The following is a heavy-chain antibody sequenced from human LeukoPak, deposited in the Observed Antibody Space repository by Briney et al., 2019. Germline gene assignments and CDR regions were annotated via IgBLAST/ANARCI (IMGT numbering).Heavy chain of an antibody. V-gene: IGHV4-59*01. D-gene: IGHD3-10*01. CDR2: IYYSGST. CDR3: ARGRGHYYYGMDV. Sequence: PSETLSLTCTVSGDSISSYYWSWIRQPPGKGLEWIGYIYYSGSTNYNPSLKSRVTISVDTSKNQFSLKLSSVTAADTAVYYCARGRGHYYYGMDVWGQGTTVTVSS. J-gene: IGHJ6*02. CDR1: GDSISSYY.